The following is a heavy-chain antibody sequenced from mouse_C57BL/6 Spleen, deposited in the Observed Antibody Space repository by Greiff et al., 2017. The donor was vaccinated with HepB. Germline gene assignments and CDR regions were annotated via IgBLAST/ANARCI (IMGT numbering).Heavy chain of an antibody. V-gene: IGHV1-15*01. CDR1: GYTFTDYE. CDR3: TRRGQLRPY. Sequence: QVQLQQSGAELVRPGASVTLSCKASGYTFTDYEMHWVKQTPVHGLEWIGAIDPETGGTAYNQKFKGKAILTADKSSSTAYMELRSLTSEDSAVYYCTRRGQLRPYWGQGTTLTVSS. D-gene: IGHD3-2*02. CDR2: IDPETGGT. J-gene: IGHJ2*01.